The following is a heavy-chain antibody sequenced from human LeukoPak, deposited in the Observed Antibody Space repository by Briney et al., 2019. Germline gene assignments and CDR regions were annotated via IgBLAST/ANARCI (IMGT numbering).Heavy chain of an antibody. CDR3: AKEGSMYTSTWYDY. V-gene: IGHV3-30*18. CDR2: ISYEAKNT. CDR1: GFTFSTYG. Sequence: PGGSLRLSCAASGFTFSTYGMQWVRQAPGKGLQWVAVISYEAKNTYYADSVKGRFTISRDNSKNMLYLQMNRLRVEDTAVYYCAKEGSMYTSTWYDYWGQGTLVTVSS. J-gene: IGHJ4*02. D-gene: IGHD5-12*01.